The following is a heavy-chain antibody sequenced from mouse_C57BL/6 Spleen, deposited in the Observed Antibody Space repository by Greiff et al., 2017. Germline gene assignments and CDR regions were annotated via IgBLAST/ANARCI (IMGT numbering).Heavy chain of an antibody. Sequence: VQLQQSGAELVRPGASVKLSCTASGFNIKDYYMHWVKQRPEQGLEWIGRIDPEDGDTEYAPKFQGKATMTADTSSNTAYLKLSSLTSEDTAVYYCTSGYGKPFDYWGQGTTLTVSS. J-gene: IGHJ2*01. D-gene: IGHD2-1*01. CDR3: TSGYGKPFDY. CDR2: IDPEDGDT. CDR1: GFNIKDYY. V-gene: IGHV14-1*01.